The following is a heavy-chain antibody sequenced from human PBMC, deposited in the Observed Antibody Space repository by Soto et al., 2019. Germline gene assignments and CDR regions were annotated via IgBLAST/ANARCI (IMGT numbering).Heavy chain of an antibody. J-gene: IGHJ4*02. CDR1: GGSFSGYY. D-gene: IGHD4-17*01. V-gene: IGHV4-34*01. CDR3: ARGRLWYGDYHFDY. Sequence: SETLSLTCAVYGGSFSGYYWSWIRQPPGKGLEWIGEINHSGSTNYNPSLKSRVTISVDTSKNQFSLKLSSVTAADTAVYYCARGRLWYGDYHFDYWGQGTLVTVSS. CDR2: INHSGST.